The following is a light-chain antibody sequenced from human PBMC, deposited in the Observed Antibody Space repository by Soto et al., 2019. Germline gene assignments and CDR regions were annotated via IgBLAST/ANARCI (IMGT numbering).Light chain of an antibody. CDR2: DAS. CDR3: QQYNSDLKT. Sequence: DIQMTQSPSTLSASVGDRVTITCRASQSISSWLAWYQQKPGKAPKLLIYDASSLESGVPSRFIGSGSGTVFTLTISSLQPDDFATYYCQQYNSDLKTFGQGTKLEIK. V-gene: IGKV1-5*01. J-gene: IGKJ2*01. CDR1: QSISSW.